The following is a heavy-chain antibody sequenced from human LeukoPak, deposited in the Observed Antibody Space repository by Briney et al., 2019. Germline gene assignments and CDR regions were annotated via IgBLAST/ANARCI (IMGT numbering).Heavy chain of an antibody. V-gene: IGHV3-53*01. Sequence: PGGSLRLSCAASGYTFSSFSINWVRQAPGKGLEWVSVIYSAGSTYYADSVKGRFTISRDNSKNTLYLQMNTLRAEDTAVYYCARSWAREEGFDYWGQGTQVTVSS. CDR3: ARSWAREEGFDY. CDR1: GYTFSSFS. J-gene: IGHJ4*02. CDR2: IYSAGST.